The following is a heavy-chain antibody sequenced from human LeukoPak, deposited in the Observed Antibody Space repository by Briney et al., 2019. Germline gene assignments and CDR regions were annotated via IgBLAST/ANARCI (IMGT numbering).Heavy chain of an antibody. D-gene: IGHD3-22*01. J-gene: IGHJ4*02. V-gene: IGHV1-69*04. CDR3: AAYYYDSSGYYYTGGYFDY. CDR2: IIPILGIA. Sequence: GASVKVSCKASGGTFSSYAISWVRQAPGQGLEWMGRIIPILGIANYAQKFQGRVTITADKSTSTAYMGLSSLRSEDTAVYYCAAYYYDSSGYYYTGGYFDYWGQGTLVTVSS. CDR1: GGTFSSYA.